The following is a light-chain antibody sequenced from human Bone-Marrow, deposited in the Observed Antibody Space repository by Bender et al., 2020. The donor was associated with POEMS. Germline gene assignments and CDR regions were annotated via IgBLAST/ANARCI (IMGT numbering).Light chain of an antibody. J-gene: IGLJ2*01. CDR3: SSYSGDNTVI. CDR1: SGDVGGHDY. CDR2: EVT. V-gene: IGLV2-8*01. Sequence: QSALTQPPSASASPGQSVTISCSGTSGDVGGHDYVSWYQQHPGKAPKLMIYEVTARPSGVPDRFSGSKSGNTASLTVSGLQTEDEADYYCSSYSGDNTVIFGGGTKLTVL.